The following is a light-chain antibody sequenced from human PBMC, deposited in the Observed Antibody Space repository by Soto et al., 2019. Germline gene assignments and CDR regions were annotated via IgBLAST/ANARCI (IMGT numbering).Light chain of an antibody. Sequence: DIQMTQSPSSLSASVGDRVTITCQASQDINNYLNWYQQKPGKAPKLLIYDASYLETGVPSRFSGSGSGTEFTLTINSLQPDDFATYYCQQYSVYWTFGQGTKVDIK. V-gene: IGKV1-33*01. J-gene: IGKJ1*01. CDR2: DAS. CDR1: QDINNY. CDR3: QQYSVYWT.